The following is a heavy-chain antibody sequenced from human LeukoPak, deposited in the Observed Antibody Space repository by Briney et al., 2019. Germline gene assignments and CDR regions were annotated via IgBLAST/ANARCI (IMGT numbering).Heavy chain of an antibody. CDR2: LRYDGSNT. CDR3: AKDGAAIVPGAIAYYFDY. Sequence: GGSLRLSCAASGFIFSSYGMHWVRQAPGKGLQWVAFLRYDGSNTYYADSVKGRFTISRDNSKNTLYLQMNTLRPEDTAVYYCAKDGAAIVPGAIAYYFDYWGQGALVTVSS. D-gene: IGHD2/OR15-2a*01. V-gene: IGHV3-30*02. CDR1: GFIFSSYG. J-gene: IGHJ4*02.